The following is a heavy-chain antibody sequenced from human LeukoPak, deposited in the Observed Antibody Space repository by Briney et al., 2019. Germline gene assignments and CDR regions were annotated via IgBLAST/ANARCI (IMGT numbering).Heavy chain of an antibody. V-gene: IGHV3-21*04. CDR1: GFTFSSYS. Sequence: GGSLRLSCAASGFTFSSYSMNWVRQAPGKGLEWVSSISSSSSYIYYADSVKGRFTISRDNAKNSLYLQMNSLRAEDTALYYCAKDQSYYYGSGSYGVDYWGQGTLVTVSS. CDR3: AKDQSYYYGSGSYGVDY. CDR2: ISSSSSYI. J-gene: IGHJ4*02. D-gene: IGHD3-10*01.